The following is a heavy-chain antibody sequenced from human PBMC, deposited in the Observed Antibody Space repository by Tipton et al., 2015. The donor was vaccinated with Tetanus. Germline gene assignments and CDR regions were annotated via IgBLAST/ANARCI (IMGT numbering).Heavy chain of an antibody. CDR2: VYYTGST. J-gene: IGHJ4*02. CDR1: GGSITSDNHY. CDR3: ARANYEFPNKGPFDS. D-gene: IGHD3-3*01. Sequence: TLSLTCAVSGGSITSDNHYWSWIRQPPGKGLEWIGYVYYTGSTNHNPSLKSRVTISMDRSKNQISLQLTSVTAADTAVYYCARANYEFPNKGPFDSWGQGTLVIASS. V-gene: IGHV4-61*01.